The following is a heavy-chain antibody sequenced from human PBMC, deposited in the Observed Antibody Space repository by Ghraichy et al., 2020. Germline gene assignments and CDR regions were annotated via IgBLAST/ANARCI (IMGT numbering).Heavy chain of an antibody. D-gene: IGHD4-17*01. CDR3: ARESIFMTTAYYFDY. CDR2: ISYDGSNK. CDR1: GFTFSSYA. V-gene: IGHV3-30-3*01. Sequence: GGSLRLSCAASGFTFSSYAMHWVRQAPGKGLEWVAVISYDGSNKYYADSVKGRFTISRDNSKNTLYLQMNSLRAEDTAVYYCARESIFMTTAYYFDYWGQGTLVTVSS. J-gene: IGHJ4*02.